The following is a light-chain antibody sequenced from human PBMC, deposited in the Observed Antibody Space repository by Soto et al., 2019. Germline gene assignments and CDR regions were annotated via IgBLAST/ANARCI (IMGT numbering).Light chain of an antibody. CDR2: GAS. CDR1: QSVSSY. V-gene: IGKV3-11*01. Sequence: EIVMTQSPATLSVSPGERAPLSCRASQSVSSYLAWYQQKPGQAPRLLIYGASNRATGIPDRFSGSGSGTDFTLTISRLEPEDFAVYYCQQRSNWPPRITVGQGTRLEIK. CDR3: QQRSNWPPRIT. J-gene: IGKJ5*01.